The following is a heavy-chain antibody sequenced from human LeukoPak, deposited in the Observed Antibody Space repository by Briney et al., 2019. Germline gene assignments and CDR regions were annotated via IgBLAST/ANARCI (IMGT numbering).Heavy chain of an antibody. D-gene: IGHD2-15*01. CDR3: ASSTVVVAAFDY. CDR2: IRYDGSNK. V-gene: IGHV3-30*02. J-gene: IGHJ4*02. CDR1: GFTFSSYG. Sequence: PGGSLRLSCAASGFTFSSYGMHWVRQAPGKGLEWMAFIRYDGSNKYYADSVKGRFTISRDNSKNTLYLQMNSLRAEDTAVYYCASSTVVVAAFDYWGRGTLVTVSS.